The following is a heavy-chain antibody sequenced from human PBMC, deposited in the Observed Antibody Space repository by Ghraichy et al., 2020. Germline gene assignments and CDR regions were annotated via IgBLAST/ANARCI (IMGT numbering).Heavy chain of an antibody. CDR2: ISNSGNYT. D-gene: IGHD5-12*01. Sequence: GGSLRLSCTASGFTFSNFAMSWVRQAPGKGLEWVSGISNSGNYTYYADSVKGRFTISRDGSKNTLYLQMNSLRAEDTAVYYCAKTPDLLMYIVATTFDCWGQGTLVTVSS. V-gene: IGHV3-23*01. CDR3: AKTPDLLMYIVATTFDC. CDR1: GFTFSNFA. J-gene: IGHJ4*02.